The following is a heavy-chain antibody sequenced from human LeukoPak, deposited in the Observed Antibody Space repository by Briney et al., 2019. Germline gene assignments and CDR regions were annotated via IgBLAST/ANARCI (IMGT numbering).Heavy chain of an antibody. J-gene: IGHJ6*03. CDR2: ISSSSRTI. D-gene: IGHD3-3*01. Sequence: GGSLRLSCAASGFTFSSYSMNWVRQAPGKGLEWVSYISSSSRTIYDADSVKGRFTISRDNAKNSLYLQMNSLRAEDTAVYYCARVSTYNFWSGSYSTTYYRDVWGKGTTVTVAS. CDR1: GFTFSSYS. V-gene: IGHV3-48*01. CDR3: ARVSTYNFWSGSYSTTYYRDV.